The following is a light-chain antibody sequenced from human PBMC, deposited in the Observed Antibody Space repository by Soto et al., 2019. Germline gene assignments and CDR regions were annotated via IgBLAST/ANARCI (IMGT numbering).Light chain of an antibody. J-gene: IGLJ2*01. CDR2: QDT. CDR3: QAWDSSTAHVV. CDR1: KLGDKY. Sequence: SYELTQPPSVSVSPGQTASITCSGDKLGDKYAFWYQQKSGQSPRLVIFQDTRRPSGIPGRFSGSNSGNTATLTISGTQVMDEADYYCQAWDSSTAHVVFGGGTKVTVL. V-gene: IGLV3-1*01.